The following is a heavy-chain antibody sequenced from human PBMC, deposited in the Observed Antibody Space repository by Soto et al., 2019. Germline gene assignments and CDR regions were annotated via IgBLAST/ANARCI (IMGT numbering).Heavy chain of an antibody. CDR3: ARGGDDILTGPQGPLDY. D-gene: IGHD3-9*01. CDR2: IYYSGST. CDR1: GGSISSGDYY. Sequence: SETLSLTCTVSGGSISSGDYYWSWIRQPPGKGLEWIGYIYYSGSTYYNPSLKSRVTISVDTSKNQFSLKLSSVTAADTAVYYCARGGDDILTGPQGPLDYWGQEPLFTVS. J-gene: IGHJ4*02. V-gene: IGHV4-30-4*01.